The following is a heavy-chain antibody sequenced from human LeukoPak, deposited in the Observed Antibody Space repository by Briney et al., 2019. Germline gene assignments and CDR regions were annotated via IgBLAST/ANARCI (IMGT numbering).Heavy chain of an antibody. V-gene: IGHV1-2*02. CDR1: GYTFTAYY. Sequence: ASVKVSCKASGYTFTAYYMHWVRQAPGQGLEWMGWINPNSGDTNYAQKFQGRVTMTRDTSISTAYMELSRLRSDDTAVYYCARDGTSVMVDFDYWGQGTLVTVSS. D-gene: IGHD5-18*01. J-gene: IGHJ4*02. CDR2: INPNSGDT. CDR3: ARDGTSVMVDFDY.